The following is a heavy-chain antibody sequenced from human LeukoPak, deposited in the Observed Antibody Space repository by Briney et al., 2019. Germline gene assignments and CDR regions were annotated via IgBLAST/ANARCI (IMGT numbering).Heavy chain of an antibody. V-gene: IGHV3-30-3*01. J-gene: IGHJ4*02. CDR2: ISYDGSNK. CDR3: AREAGIQLWSKLFDY. CDR1: GFTFSSYA. Sequence: GRSLRLSCAASGFTFSSYAMHWVRQAPGKGLEWVAVISYDGSNKYYADSVKGRFTISRDNSKNTLYLQMNSLRAEDTAVYYCAREAGIQLWSKLFDYWGQGTLVTVSS. D-gene: IGHD5-18*01.